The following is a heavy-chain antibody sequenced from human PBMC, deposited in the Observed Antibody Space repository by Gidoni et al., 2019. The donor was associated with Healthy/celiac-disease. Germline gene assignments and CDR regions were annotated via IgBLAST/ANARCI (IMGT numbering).Heavy chain of an antibody. CDR2: INPSGGST. V-gene: IGHV1-46*01. D-gene: IGHD6-25*01. CDR1: ASTFTSYY. J-gene: IGHJ4*02. CDR3: ARDLPSRLNLWDY. Sequence: QVQLVQSGAEVKKPGASLKVSCNASASTFTSYYMHWVRQAPGQGLEWMGIINPSGGSTSYAQKFKGRVTMTRDTSTSTVYMELSSLRSEDTAVYYCARDLPSRLNLWDYWGQGTLVTVSS.